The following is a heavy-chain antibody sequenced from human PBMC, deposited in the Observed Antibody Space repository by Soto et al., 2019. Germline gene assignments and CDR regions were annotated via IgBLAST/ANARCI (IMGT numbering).Heavy chain of an antibody. Sequence: GASVKVSCKASGYTFTSYGISWVRQAPGQGLEWMGWISAYNGNTNYAQKLQGRVTMTTDTSTSTAYMELRSLRSDDTAVYYCAVDTNSSGWSSQYYFDYWGQGTLVTVSS. V-gene: IGHV1-18*01. D-gene: IGHD6-19*01. CDR2: ISAYNGNT. CDR1: GYTFTSYG. J-gene: IGHJ4*02. CDR3: AVDTNSSGWSSQYYFDY.